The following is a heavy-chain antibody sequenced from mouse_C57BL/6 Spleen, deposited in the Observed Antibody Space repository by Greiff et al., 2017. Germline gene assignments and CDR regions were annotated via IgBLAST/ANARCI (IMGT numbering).Heavy chain of an antibody. D-gene: IGHD2-4*01. CDR3: ARLDYPYYYAMDY. Sequence: QVQLQQPGAELVMPGASVKLSCKASGYTFTSYWMHWVKQRPGQGLEWIGEIDPSDSYTNYNQKFKGKSTLTVDKSSSTAYMQLSSLTSEDSAVYYCARLDYPYYYAMDYWGQGTSVTVSS. V-gene: IGHV1-69*01. CDR2: IDPSDSYT. CDR1: GYTFTSYW. J-gene: IGHJ4*01.